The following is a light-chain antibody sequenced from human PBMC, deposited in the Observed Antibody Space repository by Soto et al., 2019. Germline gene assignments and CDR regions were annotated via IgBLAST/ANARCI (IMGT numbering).Light chain of an antibody. CDR2: SAS. CDR3: QRTYNALIT. CDR1: QGNRSY. J-gene: IGKJ5*01. V-gene: IGKV1-27*01. Sequence: DIQMTQSPSSLSASVGDRVSFTWRVSQGNRSYLNWYRQKPGKDPKLLMYSASNFQSGVPSRSSGSGSGTDFTLTVSSLQPEDVADYGQRTYNALITFGQGTRLEIK.